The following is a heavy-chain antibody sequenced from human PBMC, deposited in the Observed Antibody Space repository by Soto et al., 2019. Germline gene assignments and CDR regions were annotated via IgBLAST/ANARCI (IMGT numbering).Heavy chain of an antibody. D-gene: IGHD6-19*01. V-gene: IGHV4-39*02. CDR1: GGSISSSSYY. Sequence: NPSETLSLTCTVSGGSISSSSYYWGWIRQPPGKGLEWIGSIYYSGSTYYNPSLKSRVTISVDTSKNQFSLKLSSVTAADTAVYYCAREVIAVAGRLDYWGQGTLVTVSS. J-gene: IGHJ4*02. CDR2: IYYSGST. CDR3: AREVIAVAGRLDY.